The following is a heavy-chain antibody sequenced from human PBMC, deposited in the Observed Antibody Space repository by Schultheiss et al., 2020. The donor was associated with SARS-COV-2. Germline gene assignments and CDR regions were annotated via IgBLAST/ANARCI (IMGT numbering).Heavy chain of an antibody. Sequence: GGSLRLSCTPSGFTFGDYGMSWVRQAPGKGLEWVAVISYDGSNKYYADSVKGRFTISRDNSKNTLYLQMNSLRAEDTAVYYCARAGDGIGGYYFDYWGQGTLVTVSS. CDR3: ARAGDGIGGYYFDY. V-gene: IGHV3-30*01. D-gene: IGHD3-16*01. J-gene: IGHJ4*02. CDR2: ISYDGSNK. CDR1: GFTFGDYG.